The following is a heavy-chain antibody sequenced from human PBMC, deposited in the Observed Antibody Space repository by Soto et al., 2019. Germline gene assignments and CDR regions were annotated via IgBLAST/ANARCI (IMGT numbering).Heavy chain of an antibody. CDR3: ARRSGSYWEHFDY. V-gene: IGHV1-69*06. J-gene: IGHJ4*02. CDR2: IIPIFGTA. CDR1: GCTFSSYA. Sequence: ASVKVSCKASGCTFSSYAISWVRQAPGQGLEWMGGIIPIFGTANYAQKFQGRVTITADKSTSTAYMELSSLRSEDTAVYYCARRSGSYWEHFDYWGQGTLVTVSS. D-gene: IGHD1-26*01.